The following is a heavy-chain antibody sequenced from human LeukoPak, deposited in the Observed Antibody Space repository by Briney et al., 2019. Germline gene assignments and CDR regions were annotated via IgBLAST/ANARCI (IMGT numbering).Heavy chain of an antibody. J-gene: IGHJ4*02. V-gene: IGHV3-23*01. Sequence: PGGSLRLSCAASGFTFSNYAMSWVRQAPGKGLDWVSAISGSSGDSTYYADSVKGRFTISRDNSKNTLYLQMNSLRAEDTAVYYCAISSDWYEDDYWGQGTLVTVSS. CDR3: AISSDWYEDDY. CDR2: ISGSSGDST. D-gene: IGHD6-19*01. CDR1: GFTFSNYA.